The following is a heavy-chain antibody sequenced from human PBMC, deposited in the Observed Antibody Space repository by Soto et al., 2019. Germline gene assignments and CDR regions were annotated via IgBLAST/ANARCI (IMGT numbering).Heavy chain of an antibody. CDR3: ASGFGCRIDA. CDR2: IIPILGDT. CDR1: GTIFSSYT. Sequence: QVQLVQSGAEVKKPGSSVRVSCKASGTIFSSYTISWVRQAPGQGLEWMGRIIPILGDTNSAQKFQGRVTLTADKSTNTAYMELNSMRLEDTAVYYCASGFGCRIDAWGQGTTVTVSS. D-gene: IGHD3-10*01. V-gene: IGHV1-69*02. J-gene: IGHJ6*02.